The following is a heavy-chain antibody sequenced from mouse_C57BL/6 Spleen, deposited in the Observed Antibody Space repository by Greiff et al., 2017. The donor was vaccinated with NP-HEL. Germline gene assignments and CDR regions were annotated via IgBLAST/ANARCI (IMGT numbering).Heavy chain of an antibody. J-gene: IGHJ4*01. V-gene: IGHV5-6*01. CDR3: ARHGYGSSDYYAMDY. CDR1: GFTFSSYG. D-gene: IGHD1-1*01. CDR2: ISSGGSYT. Sequence: EVQLVESGGDLVKPGGSLKLSCAASGFTFSSYGMSWVRQTPDKRLEWVATISSGGSYTYYPDSVKGRFTISRDNAKNTLYLQMSSLKSEDTAMYYCARHGYGSSDYYAMDYWGQGTSVTVSS.